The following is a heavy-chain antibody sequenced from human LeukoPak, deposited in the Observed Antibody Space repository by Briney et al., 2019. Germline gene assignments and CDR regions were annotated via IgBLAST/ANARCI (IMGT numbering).Heavy chain of an antibody. D-gene: IGHD4-17*01. CDR3: ARDNYGDHPYYYHYGMDV. V-gene: IGHV4-4*07. CDR1: GGSISSYY. CDR2: IYTSGST. J-gene: IGHJ6*02. Sequence: SETLSLTCTVSGGSISSYYWSWIRQPAGKGLEWIGRIYTSGSTNYNPSLKSRVTMSVDTSKNQSSLKLSSVTAADTAVYYCARDNYGDHPYYYHYGMDVWGQGTTVTVSS.